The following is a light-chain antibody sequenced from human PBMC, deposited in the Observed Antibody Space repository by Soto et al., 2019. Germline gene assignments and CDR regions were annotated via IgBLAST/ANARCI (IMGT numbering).Light chain of an antibody. CDR3: QQLNSYPPS. V-gene: IGKV1-9*01. CDR2: AAS. CDR1: QGISSY. Sequence: IQITQFPSSLSASVGDRVTITCRASQGISSYLAWYQQKPGKAPKLLIYAASTLQSGVPSRFSGSGSGTDFTLTISSLQPEDFATYYCQQLNSYPPSFGGGTKVDIK. J-gene: IGKJ4*01.